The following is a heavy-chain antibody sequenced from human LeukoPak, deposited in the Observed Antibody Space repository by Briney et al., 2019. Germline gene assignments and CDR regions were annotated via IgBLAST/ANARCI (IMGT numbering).Heavy chain of an antibody. Sequence: PGGSLRLSCAASRFTFSSYAMSWVRQAPGKGLEWVSAISGSGGSTYYADSVKGRFTISRDNSKNTLYLQMNSLRAEDTALYYCATNVDTSDDYWGQGTLVTVSS. CDR3: ATNVDTSDDY. V-gene: IGHV3-23*01. CDR1: RFTFSSYA. D-gene: IGHD5-18*01. J-gene: IGHJ4*02. CDR2: ISGSGGST.